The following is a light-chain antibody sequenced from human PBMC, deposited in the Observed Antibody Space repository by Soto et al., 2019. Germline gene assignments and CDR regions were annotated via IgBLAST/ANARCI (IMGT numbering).Light chain of an antibody. CDR1: SSDVGGYNY. V-gene: IGLV2-14*01. Sequence: QSALTQPASVSGSPGQSITISCTAISSDVGGYNYVSWYQQHPGKVTKLMIYEVGNRPSGVSNRFSGSKSGNTASLTISGLQAEDEADYYCSTYTTTSTLEFGGGTQLTVL. CDR2: EVG. CDR3: STYTTTSTLE. J-gene: IGLJ3*02.